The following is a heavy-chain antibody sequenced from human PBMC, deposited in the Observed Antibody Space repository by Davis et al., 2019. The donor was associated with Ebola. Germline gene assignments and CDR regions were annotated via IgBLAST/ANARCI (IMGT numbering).Heavy chain of an antibody. D-gene: IGHD4-17*01. CDR1: GGSISSSSYY. J-gene: IGHJ4*02. CDR2: IYYSGST. CDR3: ARIPPTTVTTGGY. Sequence: PGGSLRLSCTVSGGSISSSSYYWGWIRQPPGKGLEWIGSIYYSGSTYYNPSLKSRVTISVDTSKNQFSLKLSSVTAADTAVYYCARIPPTTVTTGGYWGQGTLVTVSS. V-gene: IGHV4-39*01.